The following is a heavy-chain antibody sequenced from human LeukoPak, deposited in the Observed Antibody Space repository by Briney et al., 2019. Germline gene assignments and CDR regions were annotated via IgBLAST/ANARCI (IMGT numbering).Heavy chain of an antibody. CDR1: GFTFSSNA. J-gene: IGHJ4*02. D-gene: IGHD1-1*01. CDR3: ARISSNWYFGN. CDR2: ISGSGGAT. Sequence: GGSLRLSCAASGFTFSSNAMSWVRQAPGKGLEWVSGISGSGGATYYADSVKGRFTISRDISKNSLYLQMNSLRAEDTAVYYCARISSNWYFGNWGQGTLVTVSS. V-gene: IGHV3-23*01.